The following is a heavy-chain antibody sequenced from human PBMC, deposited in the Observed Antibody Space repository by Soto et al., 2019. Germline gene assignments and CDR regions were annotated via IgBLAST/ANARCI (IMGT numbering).Heavy chain of an antibody. CDR2: ISSSSSTI. Sequence: GLPLRLSCAASGFTFSSYSMNWVRQAPGKGLEWVSYISSSSSTIYYADSVKGRFTISRDNAKNSLYLQMNSLTAADTAVYYCARQPRILTGYSGHFDYWGQGTLVTVSS. CDR3: ARQPRILTGYSGHFDY. D-gene: IGHD3-9*01. J-gene: IGHJ4*02. CDR1: GFTFSSYS. V-gene: IGHV3-48*01.